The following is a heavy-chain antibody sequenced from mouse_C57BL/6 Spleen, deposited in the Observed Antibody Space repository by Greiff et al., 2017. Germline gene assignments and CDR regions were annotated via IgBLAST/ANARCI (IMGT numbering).Heavy chain of an antibody. D-gene: IGHD2-4*01. CDR1: GYTFTSYW. CDR2: IHPSDSDT. V-gene: IGHV1-74*01. Sequence: VQLKQPGAELVKPGASVKVSCKASGYTFTSYWMHWVKQRPGQGLEWIGRIHPSDSDTNYNQKFKGKATLTVDKSSSTAYMQLSSLTSEDSAVYYCAIRDYYDSFAYWGQGTLVTVSA. J-gene: IGHJ3*01. CDR3: AIRDYYDSFAY.